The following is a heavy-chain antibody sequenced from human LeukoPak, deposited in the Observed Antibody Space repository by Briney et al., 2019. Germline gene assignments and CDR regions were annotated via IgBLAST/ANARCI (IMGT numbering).Heavy chain of an antibody. Sequence: KPSETLSLTCAVYGGSFSGYYWSWIRQPPGKGLEWIGEINHSGSTNYNPSLKSRVTISVDTSKNQFSLKLSSVTAADTAVYYCARVLGSGSYHYLDYWGQGTLVTVSS. CDR3: ARVLGSGSYHYLDY. J-gene: IGHJ4*02. CDR2: INHSGST. D-gene: IGHD1-26*01. CDR1: GGSFSGYY. V-gene: IGHV4-34*01.